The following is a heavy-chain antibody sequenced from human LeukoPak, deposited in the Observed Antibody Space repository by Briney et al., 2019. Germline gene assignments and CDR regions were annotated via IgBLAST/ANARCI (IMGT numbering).Heavy chain of an antibody. Sequence: PSQTLSLTCTVSSGSISSGDYYWSWIRQPPGKGLEWIGYVYYSGSTYYNPSLKSRVTISVDTSKNQFSLKLSSVTAADTAVYYCAREVSLGYCSGGSCYSEDYWGQGTLVTVSS. CDR1: SGSISSGDYY. CDR2: VYYSGST. D-gene: IGHD2-15*01. J-gene: IGHJ4*02. V-gene: IGHV4-30-4*01. CDR3: AREVSLGYCSGGSCYSEDY.